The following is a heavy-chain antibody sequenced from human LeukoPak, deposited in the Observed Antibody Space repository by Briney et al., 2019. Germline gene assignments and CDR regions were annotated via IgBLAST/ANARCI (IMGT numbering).Heavy chain of an antibody. CDR1: GFTFISYW. CDR3: ARDAPGNTALDY. CDR2: INGDGSST. V-gene: IGHV3-74*01. D-gene: IGHD5-18*01. J-gene: IGHJ4*01. Sequence: GGSLRLSCAASGFTFISYWMHWVRHAPGEGLWWVSRINGDGSSTDFADSGKGGFTIYRDNTKNSLYLQMNSLRAEDTAVYYCARDAPGNTALDYWGQEPWSPSPQ.